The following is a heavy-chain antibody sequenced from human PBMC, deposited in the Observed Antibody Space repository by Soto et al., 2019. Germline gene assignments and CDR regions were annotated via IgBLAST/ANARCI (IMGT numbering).Heavy chain of an antibody. D-gene: IGHD1-1*01. J-gene: IGHJ6*02. CDR3: ARDKNDDCRMDV. V-gene: IGHV3-13*01. CDR2: IDTAGET. CDR1: GFTFNTYD. Sequence: EVQLVESGGGLVQPGGSLRLSCAASGFTFNTYDIHWVRQATGKGLEWVAAIDTAGETYYPGSVKGRFTISRENANNSLYLQMNSLRAEDTAVYYCARDKNDDCRMDVWGHGTTVTVSS.